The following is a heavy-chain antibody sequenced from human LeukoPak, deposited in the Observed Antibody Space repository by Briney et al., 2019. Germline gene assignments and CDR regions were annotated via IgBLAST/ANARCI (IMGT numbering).Heavy chain of an antibody. CDR3: ARHGIWQQLQSGFDY. D-gene: IGHD6-13*01. J-gene: IGHJ4*02. CDR2: IYYSGST. Sequence: PSETLSLTCTASGGSISSSRYYWGWIRQPPGKGLEWIGSIYYSGSTYYNPSLKSRVTISVDTSKNQLSLELTSVTAAHTAVYYCARHGIWQQLQSGFDYWGQGTLVTVSS. CDR1: GGSISSSRYY. V-gene: IGHV4-39*01.